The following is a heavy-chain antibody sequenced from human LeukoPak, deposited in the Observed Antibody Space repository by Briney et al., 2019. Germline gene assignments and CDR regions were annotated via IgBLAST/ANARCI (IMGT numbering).Heavy chain of an antibody. J-gene: IGHJ6*03. CDR1: GYTFTGYY. D-gene: IGHD2-2*01. CDR2: INPNSGGT. Sequence: ASVKVSCKASGYTFTGYYMHWVRQAPGQGLEWMGWINPNSGGTNYAQKFQGRVTMTRDTSISTAYMELSRLRSDDTAVYYCARIGCSSTSCYAGDYYYYYYMDVWGKGTTVTISS. CDR3: ARIGCSSTSCYAGDYYYYYYMDV. V-gene: IGHV1-2*02.